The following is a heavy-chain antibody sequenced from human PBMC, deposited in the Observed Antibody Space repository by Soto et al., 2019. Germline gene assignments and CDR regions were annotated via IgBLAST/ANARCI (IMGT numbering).Heavy chain of an antibody. D-gene: IGHD3-16*01. V-gene: IGHV4-34*01. J-gene: IGHJ6*02. Sequence: SETLSLTCGVYRGSFSGFYWSWVRQTPGGGRGWIGEINHSGTTNYNPSFQNRGTISVDRSTNNFSLKMTSVTAADAAVYYCARGRGYVYGSNFYGLDVWGQGTTVTVSS. CDR2: INHSGTT. CDR3: ARGRGYVYGSNFYGLDV. CDR1: RGSFSGFY.